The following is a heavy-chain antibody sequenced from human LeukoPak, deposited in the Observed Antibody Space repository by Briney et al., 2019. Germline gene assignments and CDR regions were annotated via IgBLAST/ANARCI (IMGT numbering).Heavy chain of an antibody. CDR3: ARPPANGDYGAAFDR. CDR1: GYSITSGYF. Sequence: PSETLSLTCTVSGYSITSGYFWGWIRQPPGKGLEWIGSIYHTGTTYYNPSLKSRVTISVDTSNNRFSLRLSFVTAADTALYYCARPPANGDYGAAFDRWGQGTLVTVSS. D-gene: IGHD4-17*01. V-gene: IGHV4-38-2*02. CDR2: IYHTGTT. J-gene: IGHJ4*02.